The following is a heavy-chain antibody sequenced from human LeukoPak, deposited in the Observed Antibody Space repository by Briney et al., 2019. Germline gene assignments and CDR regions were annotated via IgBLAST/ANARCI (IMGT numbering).Heavy chain of an antibody. CDR1: GDSISNFY. J-gene: IGHJ4*02. Sequence: SETLSLTCIVSGDSISNFYWSWVRQPPGKGLEWIGYIYYSGSTNYNPSLKSRVSISADTSKNQFSLKLRSVTAADTAVYYCARLPPVGPGLDDYWGQGTLVTVSS. CDR2: IYYSGST. V-gene: IGHV4-59*01. CDR3: ARLPPVGPGLDDY. D-gene: IGHD3/OR15-3a*01.